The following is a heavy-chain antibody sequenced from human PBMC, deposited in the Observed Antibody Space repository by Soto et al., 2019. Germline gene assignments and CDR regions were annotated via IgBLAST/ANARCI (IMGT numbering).Heavy chain of an antibody. D-gene: IGHD1-1*01. J-gene: IGHJ4*02. V-gene: IGHV1-8*01. CDR2: VSPENRNA. CDR3: EVTTGF. CDR1: GYTFTEYD. Sequence: GASVKVSCKTSGYTFTEYDLNWVRQAPGQGLEYMGWVSPENRNAGYAPQFRGRVSMTTDTSISTAYLVLTNLTYEDTAVYYCEVTTGFWGQGTMVTSPQ.